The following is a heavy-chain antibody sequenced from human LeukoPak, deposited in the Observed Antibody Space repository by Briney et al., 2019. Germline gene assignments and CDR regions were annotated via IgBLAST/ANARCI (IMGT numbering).Heavy chain of an antibody. CDR3: AKDSSMVRGDYDYFDY. CDR1: GFSFSTYG. J-gene: IGHJ4*02. V-gene: IGHV3-30*02. Sequence: GGSLRLSCATSGFSFSTYGMNWVRQAPGKGLEWVAFISYDGTNKYYADSVKGRFTISRDNSKNTLYLQMNSLRAEDTAVYYCAKDSSMVRGDYDYFDYWGQGTLVTVSS. D-gene: IGHD3-10*01. CDR2: ISYDGTNK.